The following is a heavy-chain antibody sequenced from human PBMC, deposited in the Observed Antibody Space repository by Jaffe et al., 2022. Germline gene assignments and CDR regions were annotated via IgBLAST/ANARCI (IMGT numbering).Heavy chain of an antibody. J-gene: IGHJ4*02. V-gene: IGHV3-23*01. Sequence: EVQLLESGGGLVQPGGSLRLSCAASGFTFSDYGMHWVRQAPGKGLEWVSVISGDADFTYYADSVKGRFTISRDNSKNTLYLQMNSLRAEDTAVYYCAKRSMIYGINYLDSWGQGTLVTVSS. D-gene: IGHD3-16*01. CDR2: ISGDADFT. CDR1: GFTFSDYG. CDR3: AKRSMIYGINYLDS.